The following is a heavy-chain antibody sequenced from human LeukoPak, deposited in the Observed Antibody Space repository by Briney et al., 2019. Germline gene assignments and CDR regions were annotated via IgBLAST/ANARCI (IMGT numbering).Heavy chain of an antibody. Sequence: PGGSLRLSCAASRFTFSNYAISWVRQAPGRGLEWVSGICGSGGSTYFADSVKGRLTISRDNSKNTLYLQMDSLIDEDTAVYYCAKVGIRISLIVVVFTTADDWYFDLWGRGTLVTVSS. V-gene: IGHV3-23*01. J-gene: IGHJ2*01. CDR1: RFTFSNYA. D-gene: IGHD3-22*01. CDR3: AKVGIRISLIVVVFTTADDWYFDL. CDR2: ICGSGGST.